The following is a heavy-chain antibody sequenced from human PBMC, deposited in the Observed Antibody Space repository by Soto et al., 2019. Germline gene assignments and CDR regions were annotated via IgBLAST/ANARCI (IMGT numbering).Heavy chain of an antibody. CDR1: GFIFRSYA. V-gene: IGHV3-30*09. J-gene: IGHJ4*02. CDR3: ARAFSGSYPNFDY. D-gene: IGHD1-26*01. CDR2: ITYDGANG. Sequence: PGGSLRLSCLASGFIFRSYAMHWVRQAPGKWLEWVAVITYDGANGYYADSVRGRFAISRDNSKSTLFLQMNSLRPEDTAVYYCARAFSGSYPNFDYWGQGXLVTVSS.